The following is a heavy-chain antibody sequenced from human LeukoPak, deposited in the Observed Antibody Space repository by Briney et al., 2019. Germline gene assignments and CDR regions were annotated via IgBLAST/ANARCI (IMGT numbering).Heavy chain of an antibody. CDR2: ISMTGGST. V-gene: IGHV3-23*01. CDR3: ARDLEIVAAGWYFDL. Sequence: PGGSLRLSCAASGFIFSNYAMTWVRQAPGKGLEWVSSISMTGGSTYYADSVKGRFTTSRDNSKNTLLLQMKDLRAEDTAVYYCARDLEIVAAGWYFDLCGRGTLVIVSS. CDR1: GFIFSNYA. J-gene: IGHJ2*01. D-gene: IGHD6-13*01.